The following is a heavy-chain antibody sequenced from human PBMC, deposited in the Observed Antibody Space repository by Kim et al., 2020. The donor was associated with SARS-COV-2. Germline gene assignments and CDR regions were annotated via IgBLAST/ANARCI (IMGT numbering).Heavy chain of an antibody. CDR1: YY. V-gene: IGHV4-31*02. CDR3: ARGGTIFGVVTRPFDY. D-gene: IGHD3-3*01. Sequence: YYWGWIRQRPRKGLEWIGYIYYSGSTYYNPSLKSRVTISVDTSKNQFSLKLSSVTAADTAVYYCARGGTIFGVVTRPFDYWGQGTLVTVS. CDR2: IYYSGST. J-gene: IGHJ4*02.